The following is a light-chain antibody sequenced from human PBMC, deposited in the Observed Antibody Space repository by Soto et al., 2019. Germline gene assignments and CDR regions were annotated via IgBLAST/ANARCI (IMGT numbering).Light chain of an antibody. J-gene: IGKJ4*01. Sequence: DFQMTQSPSTLSASVGDRVTITCRASQNIRSRLAWFQQKPGKAPKLLIYDASSLESGVPQRFSGSGSGTEFTLTISSLQPDDFASYYCQQYKSYSPFTFGGGTKVEIK. CDR1: QNIRSR. V-gene: IGKV1-5*01. CDR2: DAS. CDR3: QQYKSYSPFT.